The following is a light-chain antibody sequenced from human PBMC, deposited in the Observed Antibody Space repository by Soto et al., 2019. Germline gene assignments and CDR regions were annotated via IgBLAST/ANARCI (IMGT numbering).Light chain of an antibody. J-gene: IGKJ5*01. Sequence: DIVLTQSPGTLSLSPGERATLSCRASQSLTGGYLAWFQHKPGQTPRLLIYSASNMATGIPDRFSGSGSWTDFTITISRLEPEDFVVYFCQHNGSLTITFGQGTRLEIK. CDR2: SAS. CDR1: QSLTGGY. V-gene: IGKV3-20*01. CDR3: QHNGSLTIT.